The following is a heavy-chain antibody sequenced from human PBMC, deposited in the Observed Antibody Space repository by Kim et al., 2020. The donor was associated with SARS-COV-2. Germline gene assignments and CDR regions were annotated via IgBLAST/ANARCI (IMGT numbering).Heavy chain of an antibody. V-gene: IGHV1-69*13. CDR1: GGTFSSYA. J-gene: IGHJ4*02. Sequence: SVKVSCKASGGTFSSYAISWVRQAPGQGLEWMGGIIPIFGTANYAQKFQGRVTITADESTSTAYMELSSLRSEDTAVYYCARRSSSWPPALSPPDYWGQGTLVTVSS. CDR2: IIPIFGTA. CDR3: ARRSSSWPPALSPPDY. D-gene: IGHD6-13*01.